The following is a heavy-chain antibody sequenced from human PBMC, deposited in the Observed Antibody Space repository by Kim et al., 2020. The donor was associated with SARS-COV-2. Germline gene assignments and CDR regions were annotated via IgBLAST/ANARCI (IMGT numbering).Heavy chain of an antibody. Sequence: SETLSLTCAVYGGSFSGYYWSWIRQPPGKGLEWIGEINHSGSTNYNPSLKSRVTISVDTSKNQFSLKLSSVTAADTAVYYCARGRAYDFWSGYYHPYNWFDPWGQGTLVTVSS. CDR1: GGSFSGYY. V-gene: IGHV4-34*01. D-gene: IGHD3-3*01. J-gene: IGHJ5*02. CDR3: ARGRAYDFWSGYYHPYNWFDP. CDR2: INHSGST.